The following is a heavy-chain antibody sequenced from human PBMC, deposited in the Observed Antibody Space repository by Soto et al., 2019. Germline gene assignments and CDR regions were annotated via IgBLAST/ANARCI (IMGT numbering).Heavy chain of an antibody. CDR1: GFTFSSYG. D-gene: IGHD6-13*01. CDR3: ARDSPSGVSGYIAAPDY. J-gene: IGHJ4*02. V-gene: IGHV3-33*01. CDR2: IWYDGSNK. Sequence: PGGSLRLSCAASGFTFSSYGMHWVRQAPGKGLEWVAVIWYDGSNKYYADSVKGRFTISRDNSKNTLYLQMNSLRAEDTAVYYCARDSPSGVSGYIAAPDYWGQGTLVTVSS.